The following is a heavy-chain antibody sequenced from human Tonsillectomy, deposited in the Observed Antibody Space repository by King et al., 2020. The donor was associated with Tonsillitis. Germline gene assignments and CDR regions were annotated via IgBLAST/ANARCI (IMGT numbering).Heavy chain of an antibody. D-gene: IGHD1-26*01. CDR1: GFTFSTFV. J-gene: IGHJ5*01. CDR2: ISGRGDST. Sequence: VQLVESGGGLAQPGGSLRLSCAASGFTFSTFVMSWVRQAPGKGLEWVSGISGRGDSTYYADSVKGRFTITRDNSKNTVYLQMNSLRAEDTAVYYCAKLGGWPELPNWFDSWGQGTLVTVSS. V-gene: IGHV3-23*04. CDR3: AKLGGWPELPNWFDS.